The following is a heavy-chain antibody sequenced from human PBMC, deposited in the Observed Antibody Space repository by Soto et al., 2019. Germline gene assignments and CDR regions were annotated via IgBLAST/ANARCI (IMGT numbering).Heavy chain of an antibody. CDR2: INPNSGET. J-gene: IGHJ6*03. V-gene: IGHV1-2*04. Sequence: QVQLVQSGAAVKKPGASVKVSCKASGYTFTGYYMHWMRQAPGQGLEWMGWINPNSGETDYAQNFQGLVTMTRDMSASTAYMELSRLKANDTAVYYCARGGGLNYYYYLDVWGKGTTVTVSS. CDR3: ARGGGLNYYYYLDV. CDR1: GYTFTGYY.